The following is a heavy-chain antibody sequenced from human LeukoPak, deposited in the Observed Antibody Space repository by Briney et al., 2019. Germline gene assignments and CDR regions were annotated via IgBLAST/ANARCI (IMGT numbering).Heavy chain of an antibody. CDR1: GFTFSSYS. Sequence: GGSLRLSCAASGFTFSSYSMNWVRQAPGKGLEWVSYISSSSSTIYYADSVKGRFTISRDNAKNSLYLQMNSLRAEDTAVYYCAREERCYSGGSCYSLDYWGQGTLVTVSS. CDR3: AREERCYSGGSCYSLDY. CDR2: ISSSSSTI. D-gene: IGHD2-15*01. V-gene: IGHV3-48*01. J-gene: IGHJ4*02.